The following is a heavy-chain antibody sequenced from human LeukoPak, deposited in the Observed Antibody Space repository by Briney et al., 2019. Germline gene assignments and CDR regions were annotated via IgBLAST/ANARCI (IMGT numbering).Heavy chain of an antibody. V-gene: IGHV1-18*01. CDR3: ARDRTPICYDSSGYVDY. J-gene: IGHJ4*02. CDR2: ISAYNGNT. Sequence: GASVKVSCKASGYTFTSYGISWVRQAPGQGLEWMGWISAYNGNTNYAQNLQGRVTMTTDTSTSTAYMELRSLRSDDTAVYYCARDRTPICYDSSGYVDYWGQGTLVTVSS. D-gene: IGHD3-22*01. CDR1: GYTFTSYG.